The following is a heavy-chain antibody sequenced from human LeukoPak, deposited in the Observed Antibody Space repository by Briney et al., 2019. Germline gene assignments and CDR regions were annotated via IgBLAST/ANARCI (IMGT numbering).Heavy chain of an antibody. CDR2: IFPSGGEI. J-gene: IGHJ4*02. Sequence: GGSLRLSCAASGFTFSNAWMSWVRQAPGKGLEWVSSIFPSGGEIHYADSVRGRFTISRDNSKSTLSLQMDSLRAEDTAIYYCATYRQVLLPFESWGQGTLVTVSS. CDR1: GFTFSNAW. V-gene: IGHV3-23*01. D-gene: IGHD2-8*02. CDR3: ATYRQVLLPFES.